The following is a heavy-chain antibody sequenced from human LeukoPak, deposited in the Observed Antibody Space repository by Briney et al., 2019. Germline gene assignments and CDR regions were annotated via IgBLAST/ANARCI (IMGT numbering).Heavy chain of an antibody. J-gene: IGHJ5*02. D-gene: IGHD4-17*01. CDR3: ARDRDRDYGPGAMFDP. CDR2: ISYDGSNK. V-gene: IGHV3-30*03. Sequence: PGGSLRLSCAASGFTFSSYGMHWVRQAPGKGLEWVAVISYDGSNKYYADSVKGRFTISRDNSKNTLYLQMNSLRAEDTAVYYCARDRDRDYGPGAMFDPWGQGTLVTVSS. CDR1: GFTFSSYG.